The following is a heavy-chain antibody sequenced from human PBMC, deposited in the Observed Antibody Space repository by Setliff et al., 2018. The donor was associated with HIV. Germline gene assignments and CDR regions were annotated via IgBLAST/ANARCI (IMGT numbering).Heavy chain of an antibody. CDR1: GGSISSGSYY. V-gene: IGHV4-61*09. D-gene: IGHD4-17*01. CDR2: IYTSGST. J-gene: IGHJ5*02. Sequence: PSETLSLTCTVSGGSISSGSYYWSWIRQPAGKGLEWIGHIYTSGSTNYNPSLKSRVTISVDTSKNQFSLKLSSVTAADTAVYYCARDHDYGDLGFDPWGQGTLVTVSS. CDR3: ARDHDYGDLGFDP.